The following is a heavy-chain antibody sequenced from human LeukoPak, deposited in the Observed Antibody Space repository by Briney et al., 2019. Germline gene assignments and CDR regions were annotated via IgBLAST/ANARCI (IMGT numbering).Heavy chain of an antibody. CDR1: GDTFTVYY. CDR2: INPNSGGT. CDR3: ARPALPQLPVDY. D-gene: IGHD2-2*01. V-gene: IGHV1-2*02. Sequence: ASVKVSCKASGDTFTVYYMHWVRQAPGEGGEGMGWINPNSGGTNYAQKFQGRVTMTRDTSISTAYLELSRLRSDDTAVYYCARPALPQLPVDYWGQGTLVTVSS. J-gene: IGHJ4*02.